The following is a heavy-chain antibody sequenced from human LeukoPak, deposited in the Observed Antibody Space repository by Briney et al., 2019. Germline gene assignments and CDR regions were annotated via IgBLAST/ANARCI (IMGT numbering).Heavy chain of an antibody. CDR1: GGSISSYY. J-gene: IGHJ4*02. Sequence: SETLSLTCTVSGGSISSYYWSWIRQSPGKGLEWIGYVYYTGTTNYNPSLKGRVTISVDTSKNQFSLKVNSVTAADTAVYYCARRSSGGWRYFDFWGQGTLVTVSS. CDR3: ARRSSGGWRYFDF. V-gene: IGHV4-59*08. D-gene: IGHD6-19*01. CDR2: VYYTGTT.